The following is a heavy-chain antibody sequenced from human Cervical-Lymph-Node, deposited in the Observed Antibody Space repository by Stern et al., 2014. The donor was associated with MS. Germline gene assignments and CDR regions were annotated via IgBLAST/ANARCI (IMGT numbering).Heavy chain of an antibody. CDR2: ISAYNGNT. V-gene: IGHV1-18*01. J-gene: IGHJ3*02. Sequence: QVQLVESGAEVMKPAASVTVSCKSSGYTLTSYGISWVRQAPGPGLERMGWISAYNGNTNYAQKLQGRVTMTTDTSTSTAYMELRSLRSDDTAVYYCARGLLGSENAFDIWGQGTMVTVSS. CDR3: ARGLLGSENAFDI. CDR1: GYTLTSYG. D-gene: IGHD2-15*01.